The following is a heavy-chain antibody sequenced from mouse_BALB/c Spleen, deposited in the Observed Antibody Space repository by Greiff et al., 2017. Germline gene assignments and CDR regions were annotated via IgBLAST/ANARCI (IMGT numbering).Heavy chain of an antibody. D-gene: IGHD2-10*02. CDR3: ARPLADV. Sequence: QVQLQQPGAELVKPGASVKLSCKASGYTFTSYWMHWVKQRPGQGLEWIGEINPSNGRTNYNEKFKSKATLTVDKSSSTAYMQLSSLTSEDSAVYYCARPLADVWGAGTTVTVSS. CDR1: GYTFTSYW. V-gene: IGHV1S81*02. CDR2: INPSNGRT. J-gene: IGHJ1*01.